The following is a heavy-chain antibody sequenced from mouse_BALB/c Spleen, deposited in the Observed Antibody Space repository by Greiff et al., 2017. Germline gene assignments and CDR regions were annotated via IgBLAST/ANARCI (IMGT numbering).Heavy chain of an antibody. CDR2: ICYDGSN. J-gene: IGHJ2*01. CDR1: GYSITSGYY. V-gene: IGHV3-6*02. CDR3: AREDGIFDY. Sequence: EVQLQQSGPGLVKPSQSLSLTCSVTGYSITSGYYWNWIRQFPGNKLEWMGYICYDGSNNYNPSLKNRISITRDTSKNQFFLKLNSVTTEDTATYYCAREDGIFDYWGQGTTLTVAS. D-gene: IGHD2-1*01.